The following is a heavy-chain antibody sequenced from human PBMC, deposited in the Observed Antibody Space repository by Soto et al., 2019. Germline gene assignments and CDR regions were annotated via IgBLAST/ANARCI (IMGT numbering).Heavy chain of an antibody. Sequence: CLRLPCVPSGLAYSIFAFHWVRQAPGKGLEWLSVISYDGREIHYSESVKGRFTISRDSSTNTVYLEMNSLRYEDTAVYYCASDPLAVTGSFVDYWGQGTLVTVSS. D-gene: IGHD3-9*01. V-gene: IGHV3-30-3*01. J-gene: IGHJ4*02. CDR3: ASDPLAVTGSFVDY. CDR1: GLAYSIFA. CDR2: ISYDGREI.